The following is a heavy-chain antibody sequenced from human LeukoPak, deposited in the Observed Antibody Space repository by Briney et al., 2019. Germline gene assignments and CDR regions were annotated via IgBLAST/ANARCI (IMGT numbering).Heavy chain of an antibody. V-gene: IGHV4-59*11. D-gene: IGHD1-26*01. CDR3: AGDLSGSYYFDY. CDR2: IYYSGST. Sequence: SETLSLTCTVSGGSISSHYWSWIRQPPGKGLEWIGYIYYSGSTNYNPSLKSRVTISVDTSKNQFSLKLSSVTAADTAVYYCAGDLSGSYYFDYWGQGTLVTVSS. CDR1: GGSISSHY. J-gene: IGHJ4*02.